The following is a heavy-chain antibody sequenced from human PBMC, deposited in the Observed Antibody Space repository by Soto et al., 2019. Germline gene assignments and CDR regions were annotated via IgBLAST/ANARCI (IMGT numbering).Heavy chain of an antibody. CDR3: ATVGLGYCSSTSCYGYWFDP. J-gene: IGHJ5*02. D-gene: IGHD2-2*01. Sequence: ASVKVSCKVSGYTLTELSMHWVRQAPGKGLEWMGGIDPEDGETIYAQKFQGRVTMTEDESTSTAYMELSSLRSEDTAVYYCATVGLGYCSSTSCYGYWFDPWGQGTLVTVSS. V-gene: IGHV1-24*01. CDR1: GYTLTELS. CDR2: IDPEDGET.